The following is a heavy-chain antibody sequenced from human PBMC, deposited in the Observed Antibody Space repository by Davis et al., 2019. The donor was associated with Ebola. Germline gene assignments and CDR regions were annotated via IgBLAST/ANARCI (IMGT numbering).Heavy chain of an antibody. D-gene: IGHD2-2*01. CDR1: GGTFSSYA. J-gene: IGHJ6*03. CDR2: IIPIFGTA. CDR3: AGSTRGYFNNTSCNVNYYYYMDV. Sequence: SVKVSCKASGGTFSSYAISWVRQAPGQGLEWMGGIIPIFGTANYAQKFQGRVTITADESTSTAYMELRSLRSEDTAVYYFAGSTRGYFNNTSCNVNYYYYMDVWGKWTKVTVSS. V-gene: IGHV1-69*13.